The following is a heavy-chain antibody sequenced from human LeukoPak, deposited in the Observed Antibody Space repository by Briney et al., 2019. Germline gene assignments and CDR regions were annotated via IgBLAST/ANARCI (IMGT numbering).Heavy chain of an antibody. Sequence: SVTVSCKASGGTFSSYAISWVRQAPGQGLEWMGGIIPIFGTANYAQKFQGRVTITTDESTSTAYMELSSLRSEDTAVYYCAREDTTIFGVAQYYFDYWGQGTLVTVSS. D-gene: IGHD3-3*01. V-gene: IGHV1-69*05. CDR2: IIPIFGTA. CDR3: AREDTTIFGVAQYYFDY. J-gene: IGHJ4*02. CDR1: GGTFSSYA.